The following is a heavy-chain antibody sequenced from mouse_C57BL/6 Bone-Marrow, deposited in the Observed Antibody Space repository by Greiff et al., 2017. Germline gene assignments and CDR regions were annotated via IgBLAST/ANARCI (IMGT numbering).Heavy chain of an antibody. CDR2: IYPRSGNT. J-gene: IGHJ1*03. Sequence: VQLQQSGAELARPGASVKLSCKASGYTFTSYGISWVKQRTGQGLEWIGEIYPRSGNTYYNEKFTGKATLTAEKSSRPAYMDLLSLTSVDSAVYFCARGGDYYGSSYPHWYFDVWGTGTTVTVSS. D-gene: IGHD1-1*01. CDR1: GYTFTSYG. V-gene: IGHV1-81*01. CDR3: ARGGDYYGSSYPHWYFDV.